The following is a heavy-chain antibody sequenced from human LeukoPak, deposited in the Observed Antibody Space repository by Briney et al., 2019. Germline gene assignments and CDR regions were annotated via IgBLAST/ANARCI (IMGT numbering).Heavy chain of an antibody. D-gene: IGHD3-10*01. V-gene: IGHV3-23*01. CDR3: AKGLPRFGDLDVWNY. Sequence: GGSLRLSCAASGFTFSNYAMSWVRQAPGKGLEWVSSISDSGGSTYYADSVKGRFTISRDNSKNTLYLQMNSLRAEDTAFYCAKGLPRFGDLDVWNYWGQGILVTVSS. J-gene: IGHJ4*02. CDR1: GFTFSNYA. CDR2: ISDSGGST.